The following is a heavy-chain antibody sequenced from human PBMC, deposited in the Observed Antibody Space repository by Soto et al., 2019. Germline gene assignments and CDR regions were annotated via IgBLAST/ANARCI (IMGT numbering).Heavy chain of an antibody. CDR1: GYTFTSYD. D-gene: IGHD3-10*01. J-gene: IGHJ4*02. CDR2: INPNSGGT. CDR3: ARDVYGSGSYPPTLYSFDY. V-gene: IGHV1-2*04. Sequence: ASVKVSCKASGYTFTSYDMHWVRQAPGQGLEWMGWINPNSGGTNYAQKFQGWVTMTRDTSISTAYMELSRLRSDDTAVYYCARDVYGSGSYPPTLYSFDYWGQGTLVTVSS.